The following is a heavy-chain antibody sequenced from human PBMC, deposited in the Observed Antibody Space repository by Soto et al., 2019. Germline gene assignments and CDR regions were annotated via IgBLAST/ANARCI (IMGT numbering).Heavy chain of an antibody. CDR1: GGSISNADYY. J-gene: IGHJ6*02. CDR2: IYYSGSS. D-gene: IGHD2-15*01. Sequence: QVQLQESGPGLVKPSQTLSLTCTVSGGSISNADYYWRWVRQPPGKRLEWIGSIYYSGSSFFNPSLKSRVTMSKDPPKNQFALRLTSVAAADPSVYYCARAIVVTVGGMDVWGRGTMVTVAS. V-gene: IGHV4-30-4*01. CDR3: ARAIVVTVGGMDV.